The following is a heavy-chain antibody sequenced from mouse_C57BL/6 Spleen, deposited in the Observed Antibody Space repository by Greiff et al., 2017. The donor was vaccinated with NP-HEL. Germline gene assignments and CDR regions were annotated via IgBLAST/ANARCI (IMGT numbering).Heavy chain of an antibody. CDR1: GYTFTSYW. CDR2: IDPSDSET. Sequence: QVHVKQPGAELVRPGSSVKLSCKASGYTFTSYWMHWVKQRPIQGLEWIGNIDPSDSETHYNQKFKDKATLTVDKSSSTAYMQLSSLTSEDSAVYYCARYGNYALDYWGQGTTLTVSS. J-gene: IGHJ2*01. CDR3: ARYGNYALDY. V-gene: IGHV1-52*01. D-gene: IGHD2-1*01.